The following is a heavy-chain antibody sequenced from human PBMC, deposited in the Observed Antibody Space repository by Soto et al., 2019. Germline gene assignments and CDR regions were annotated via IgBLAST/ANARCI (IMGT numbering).Heavy chain of an antibody. V-gene: IGHV4-31*02. J-gene: IGHJ6*02. CDR1: GGSITINGYF. D-gene: IGHD1-26*01. CDR3: ARGSNFYGMDV. Sequence: LSLTCTVSGGSITINGYFWSWLRQHPGKGLEWIGFIYYTGSTYYNPSLKSRLTISVDTSKNQFSLNLTSVTAADTATYFCARGSNFYGMDVWGQGTTVTVSS. CDR2: IYYTGST.